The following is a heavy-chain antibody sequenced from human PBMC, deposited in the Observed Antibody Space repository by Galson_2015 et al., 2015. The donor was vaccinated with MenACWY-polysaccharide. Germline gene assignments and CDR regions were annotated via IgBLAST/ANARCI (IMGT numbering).Heavy chain of an antibody. D-gene: IGHD6-19*01. J-gene: IGHJ4*02. CDR2: ISASSGFT. V-gene: IGHV1-18*01. CDR3: AKDRSTGWYVY. CDR1: GYTFANYG. Sequence: SVKVSCKASGYTFANYGISWLRHAPGQGLEWMGWISASSGFTNYAQKLQGRVIMTTDTSTSTAYMELRSLRSDDTATYYCAKDRSTGWYVYWGQGTLVTVSS.